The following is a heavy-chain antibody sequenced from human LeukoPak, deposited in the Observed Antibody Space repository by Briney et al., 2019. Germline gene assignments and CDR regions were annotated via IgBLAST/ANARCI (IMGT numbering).Heavy chain of an antibody. CDR2: IYYSGST. J-gene: IGHJ6*02. Sequence: SETLSLTCTVSGGSISSYYWSWIRQPPGKGLEWIGDIYYSGSTNYNPSLKSRVTISVATSKNQSSLKLSSVTAADTAVYYCARSPPTYCSGGSCYYYGMDVWGQGTTVTVSS. D-gene: IGHD2-15*01. CDR3: ARSPPTYCSGGSCYYYGMDV. CDR1: GGSISSYY. V-gene: IGHV4-59*08.